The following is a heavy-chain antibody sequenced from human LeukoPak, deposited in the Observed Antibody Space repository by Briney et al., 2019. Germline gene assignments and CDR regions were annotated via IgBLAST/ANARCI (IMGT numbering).Heavy chain of an antibody. CDR2: INHSGST. CDR1: GGSFSGYY. D-gene: IGHD3-16*02. Sequence: SETLSLTCAVYGGSFSGYYWSWLRQPPGKGLEWIGEINHSGSTNYNPSLKSRVTISVDTSKNQFSLKLSSVTAADTAAYYCARGRRDYVWGSYRYSPIDYWGQGTLVTVSS. CDR3: ARGRRDYVWGSYRYSPIDY. J-gene: IGHJ4*02. V-gene: IGHV4-34*01.